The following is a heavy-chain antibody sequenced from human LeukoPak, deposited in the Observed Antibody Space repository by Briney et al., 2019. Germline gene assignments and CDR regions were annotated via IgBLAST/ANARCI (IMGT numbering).Heavy chain of an antibody. CDR1: GGSFSRYY. CDR3: ARSRGSGWYRGWYFDY. D-gene: IGHD6-19*01. V-gene: IGHV4-34*01. J-gene: IGHJ4*02. CDR2: INHSGST. Sequence: SETLSLTCAVYGGSFSRYYWSWIRQPPGKGLEWIGEINHSGSTNYNPSLKSRVTISVDTSKNQFSLKLSSVTAADTAVYYCARSRGSGWYRGWYFDYWGQGTLVTVSS.